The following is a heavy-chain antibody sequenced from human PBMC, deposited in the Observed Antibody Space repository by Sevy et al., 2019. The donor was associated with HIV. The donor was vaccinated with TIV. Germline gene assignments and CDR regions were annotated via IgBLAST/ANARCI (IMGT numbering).Heavy chain of an antibody. CDR3: AREGCTQPHDY. CDR2: FSFGCGRI. D-gene: IGHD2-8*01. CDR1: GFTFAKYI. Sequence: GGSLRLSCAASGFTFAKYIMSWVRQAPGKGLEWVSTFSFGCGRINYADSVKGRFTISRDDSKNTLNSLRAEDTATYFCAREGCTQPHDYWGQGTLVTVSS. V-gene: IGHV3-23*01. J-gene: IGHJ4*02.